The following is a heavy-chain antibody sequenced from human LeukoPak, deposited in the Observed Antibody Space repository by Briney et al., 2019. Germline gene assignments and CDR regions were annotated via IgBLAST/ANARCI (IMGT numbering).Heavy chain of an antibody. Sequence: ASVKVSCKASGYTFTDYYMHWVRQAPGQGLEWMGWINPDSGGTRYSQKFQGRVTMTRDTSINTVYMELSRLRSDDTAVYYCARPHDGGSYSNDAFDIWGQGTMVTVSS. CDR2: INPDSGGT. CDR1: GYTFTDYY. V-gene: IGHV1-2*02. D-gene: IGHD1-26*01. J-gene: IGHJ3*02. CDR3: ARPHDGGSYSNDAFDI.